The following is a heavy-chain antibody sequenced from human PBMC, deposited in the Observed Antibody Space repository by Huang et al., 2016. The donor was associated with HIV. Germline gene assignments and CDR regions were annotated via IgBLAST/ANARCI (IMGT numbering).Heavy chain of an antibody. CDR2: ISTHGYSK. J-gene: IGHJ6*04. D-gene: IGHD1-20*01. V-gene: IGHV3-30*03. Sequence: QVHLVESGGGVVQPGRSLRLSCSASGFTFANFAMHWVRQAPGKGLGFMAVISTHGYSKYYADSVKGRFTISRDTSKNTVSLQMNSLRVEDTAVYYCVRGITGTTFYYYNMDVWGKGTTVIVSS. CDR3: VRGITGTTFYYYNMDV. CDR1: GFTFANFA.